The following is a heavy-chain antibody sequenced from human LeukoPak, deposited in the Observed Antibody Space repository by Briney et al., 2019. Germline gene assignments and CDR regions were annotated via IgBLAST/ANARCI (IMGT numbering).Heavy chain of an antibody. CDR1: GGSISSGGYY. CDR2: IYYSGST. V-gene: IGHV4-31*03. D-gene: IGHD3-10*01. Sequence: SQTLSLTCTVSGGSISSGGYYWSWIRQHPGKGLEWIGYIYYSGSTNYNPSFKSRVTISVDTSKNQLSLKLSSVTAADTAVYYCARDKYGSGSDYYYYYGMDVWGQGTTVTVSS. J-gene: IGHJ6*02. CDR3: ARDKYGSGSDYYYYYGMDV.